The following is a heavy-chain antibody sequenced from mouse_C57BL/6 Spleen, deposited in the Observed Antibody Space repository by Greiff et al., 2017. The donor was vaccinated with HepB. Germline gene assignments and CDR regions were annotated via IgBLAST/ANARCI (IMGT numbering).Heavy chain of an antibody. CDR2: IYPGDGDT. Sequence: QVQLKESGPELVKPGASVKISCKASGYAFSSSWMNWVKQRPGKGLEWIGRIYPGDGDTNYNGKFKGKATLTADKSSSTAYMQLSSLKSEDSAVYCCVGIFTTVVGGYIDGWGTGSTVTVSS. CDR3: VGIFTTVVGGYIDG. V-gene: IGHV1-82*01. D-gene: IGHD1-1*01. CDR1: GYAFSSSW. J-gene: IGHJ1*03.